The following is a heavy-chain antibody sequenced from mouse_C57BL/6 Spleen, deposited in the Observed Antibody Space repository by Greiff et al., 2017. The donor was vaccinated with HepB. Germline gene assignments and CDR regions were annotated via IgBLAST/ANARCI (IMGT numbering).Heavy chain of an antibody. J-gene: IGHJ2*01. V-gene: IGHV1-69*01. CDR2: IDPSDSYT. CDR3: ARQLRLRGFDY. D-gene: IGHD3-2*02. Sequence: QVQLKQPGAELVMPGASVKLSCKASGYTFTSYWMHWVKQRPGQGLEWIGEIDPSDSYTNYNQKFKGKSTLTVDKSSSTAYMQLSSLTSEDSAVYYCARQLRLRGFDYWGQGTTLTVSS. CDR1: GYTFTSYW.